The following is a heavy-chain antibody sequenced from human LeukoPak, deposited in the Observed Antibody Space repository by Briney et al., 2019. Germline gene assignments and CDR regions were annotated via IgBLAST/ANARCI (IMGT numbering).Heavy chain of an antibody. CDR3: ARGALEGFYSYYYTDV. V-gene: IGHV4-59*01. Sequence: PSETLSLTCTVSGGSISSYYWTWIRQPPGKGLEWIGDISNSGSTNYNPSLKSRVTIAIDTSKNQFSLKLSSVTAADTAVYYSARGALEGFYSYYYTDVWGKGTTVTVSS. D-gene: IGHD3-3*01. CDR1: GGSISSYY. J-gene: IGHJ6*03. CDR2: ISNSGST.